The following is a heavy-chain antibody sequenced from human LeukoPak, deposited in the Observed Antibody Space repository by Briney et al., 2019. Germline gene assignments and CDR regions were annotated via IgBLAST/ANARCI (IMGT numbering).Heavy chain of an antibody. Sequence: SETLSLTCAVSGGSISSSNWWSWVRQPPGKGLEWIGYIYYSGSTNYNPSLKSRVTISVDTSKNQFSLKLSSVTAADTAVYYCAAGGNALTDYWGQGTLVTVSS. CDR1: GGSISSSNW. CDR3: AAGGNALTDY. J-gene: IGHJ4*02. D-gene: IGHD4-23*01. CDR2: IYYSGST. V-gene: IGHV4-4*02.